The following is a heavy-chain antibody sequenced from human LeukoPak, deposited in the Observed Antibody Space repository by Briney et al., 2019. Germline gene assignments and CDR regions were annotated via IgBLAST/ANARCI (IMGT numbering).Heavy chain of an antibody. D-gene: IGHD1-26*01. CDR1: GGTFNYA. Sequence: SVKVSCKPSGGTFNYAISWVRQAPGQGLEWMGGILPVLGTPHYAQKFQGRVTVTTDEVTTTAYMELSSLRSEDTAVYYCARGYSGNFFGFDLWGQGTLVTVSS. V-gene: IGHV1-69*05. J-gene: IGHJ4*02. CDR2: ILPVLGTP. CDR3: ARGYSGNFFGFDL.